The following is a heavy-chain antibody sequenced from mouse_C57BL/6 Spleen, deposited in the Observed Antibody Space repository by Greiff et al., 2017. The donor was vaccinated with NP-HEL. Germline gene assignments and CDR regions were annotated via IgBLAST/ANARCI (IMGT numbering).Heavy chain of an antibody. CDR3: ARGSYYGSSSYAMDY. V-gene: IGHV1-59*01. CDR2: IDPSDSYT. CDR1: GYTFTSYW. J-gene: IGHJ4*01. D-gene: IGHD1-1*01. Sequence: QVQLQQPGAELVRPGTSVKLSCKASGYTFTSYWMHWVKQRPGQGLEWIGVIDPSDSYTNYNQKFKGKATLTVDTSSSTAYMQLSSLTSEDSAVYYCARGSYYGSSSYAMDYWGQGTSVTVSS.